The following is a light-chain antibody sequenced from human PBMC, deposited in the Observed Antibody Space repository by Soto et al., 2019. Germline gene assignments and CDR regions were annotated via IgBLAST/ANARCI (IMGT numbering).Light chain of an antibody. CDR3: QQYNSYPLT. J-gene: IGKJ4*01. CDR1: QSISRW. Sequence: DSQIADFSCTLSASVGDRVNIIRRASQSISRWLAWYQKKPGKAPKIMIYDASSLASGVPSRFSGSGSGTEFNLTISRLQPDDCATYDCQQYNSYPLTFGDGTKVDIK. CDR2: DAS. V-gene: IGKV1-5*02.